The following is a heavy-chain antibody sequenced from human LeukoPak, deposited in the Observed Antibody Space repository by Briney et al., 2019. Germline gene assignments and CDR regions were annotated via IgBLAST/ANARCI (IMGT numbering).Heavy chain of an antibody. J-gene: IGHJ4*02. Sequence: ASVKVSCKASGYTFTGYYMHWVRQAPGQGLEWMGWINANSGDTKYAQKFRGRVTMTRDTSISTAYMELSRLRSDDTAMYYCEREISGYSEYWRQGTLVTVSS. CDR3: EREISGYSEY. CDR1: GYTFTGYY. V-gene: IGHV1-2*02. CDR2: INANSGDT. D-gene: IGHD3-22*01.